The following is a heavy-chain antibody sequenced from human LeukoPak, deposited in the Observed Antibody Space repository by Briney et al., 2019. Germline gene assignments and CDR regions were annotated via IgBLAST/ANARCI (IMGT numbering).Heavy chain of an antibody. J-gene: IGHJ4*02. CDR3: AKFGDSWFFYDY. CDR2: ISGSGGTT. D-gene: IGHD6-13*01. CDR1: GFTFSSYA. Sequence: PGGSLRLSCAASGFTFSSYAMSWVRQAPGKGLEWVSGISGSGGTTLYADSVKGRFTISRDNSKNTLYLQMNSLRAEDTAAYYCAKFGDSWFFYDYWGQGTLVTVSA. V-gene: IGHV3-23*01.